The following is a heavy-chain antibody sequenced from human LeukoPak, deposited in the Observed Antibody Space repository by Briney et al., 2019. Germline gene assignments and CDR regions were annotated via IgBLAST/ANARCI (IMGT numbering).Heavy chain of an antibody. CDR3: AREPRCTSSSCYSYDY. CDR2: IYTSGST. J-gene: IGHJ4*02. Sequence: SETLSLTCTVSGGSISSYYWSWIRQPAGKGLEWIGRIYTSGSTKYNPSLKSRVTMLVDTSKNQFSLKVSSVTAADTAVYYCAREPRCTSSSCYSYDYWGQGTLVIVSS. V-gene: IGHV4-4*07. CDR1: GGSISSYY. D-gene: IGHD2-2*01.